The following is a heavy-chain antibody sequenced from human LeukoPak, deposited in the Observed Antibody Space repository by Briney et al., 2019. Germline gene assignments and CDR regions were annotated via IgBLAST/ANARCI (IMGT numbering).Heavy chain of an antibody. J-gene: IGHJ4*02. CDR3: ARTEAYYDILTGYWRDGFDY. V-gene: IGHV1-69*13. CDR1: VGTFSSYA. Sequence: SVKVSCKASVGTFSSYAISWVRQAPGQGLEWMGGIAPIFGTANYAQKFQGRVTITADESTSTAYMELSSLRSEDTAVYYCARTEAYYDILTGYWRDGFDYWGQGTLVTVFS. CDR2: IAPIFGTA. D-gene: IGHD3-9*01.